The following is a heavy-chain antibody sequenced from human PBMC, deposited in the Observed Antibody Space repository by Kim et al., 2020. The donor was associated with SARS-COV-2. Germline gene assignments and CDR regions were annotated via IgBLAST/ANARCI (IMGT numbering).Heavy chain of an antibody. Sequence: NKDGRSTGYADSVKGRFTISRDNAKNTVNLQMNSLRGDDTAVYYCVKGGAHWGQGSLVTVSS. CDR3: VKGGAH. CDR2: NKDGRST. V-gene: IGHV3-74*01. D-gene: IGHD2-15*01. J-gene: IGHJ4*02.